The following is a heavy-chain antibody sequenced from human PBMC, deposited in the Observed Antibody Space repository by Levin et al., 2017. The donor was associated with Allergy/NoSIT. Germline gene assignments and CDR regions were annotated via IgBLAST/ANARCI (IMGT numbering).Heavy chain of an antibody. CDR3: AFGTGNFFDY. V-gene: IGHV3-74*01. D-gene: IGHD1-1*01. J-gene: IGHJ4*02. CDR2: IKSDGSST. Sequence: ETLSLTCAASGFAFSSYWMHWVRQAPGKGLVWVSQIKSDGSSTIYADSVTGRFTISRDNAKSTLYLQMNSLSAEDTALYYCAFGTGNFFDYWGQGTLVTVSS. CDR1: GFAFSSYW.